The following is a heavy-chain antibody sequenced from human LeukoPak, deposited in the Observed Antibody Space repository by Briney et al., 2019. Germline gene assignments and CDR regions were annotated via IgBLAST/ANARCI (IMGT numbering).Heavy chain of an antibody. D-gene: IGHD1-7*01. CDR2: ISYDGSNK. CDR3: AKAQLELPTEGVDY. CDR1: GFTFSSYG. Sequence: GGSLRLSCAASGFTFSSYGMPWVRQAPGRGLGWGAVISYDGSNKYYADSVKGRFTISRDNSKNTLYLQMNSLRAEDTAVYYCAKAQLELPTEGVDYWGQGTLVTVSS. V-gene: IGHV3-30*18. J-gene: IGHJ4*02.